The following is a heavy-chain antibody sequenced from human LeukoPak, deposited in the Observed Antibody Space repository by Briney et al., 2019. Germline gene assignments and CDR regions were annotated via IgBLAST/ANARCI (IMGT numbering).Heavy chain of an antibody. V-gene: IGHV4-34*01. CDR1: GGSFSGYY. Sequence: SETLSLTCAVYGGSFSGYYWSWIRQPPGKGLEWIGEINHSGSTNYNPSLKSRVTISVDTSKNQFSLKLSSVTAADTAVYYCARLVVVPAAIQDCYYYYMDVWGKGTTVTVSS. D-gene: IGHD2-2*01. J-gene: IGHJ6*03. CDR3: ARLVVVPAAIQDCYYYYMDV. CDR2: INHSGST.